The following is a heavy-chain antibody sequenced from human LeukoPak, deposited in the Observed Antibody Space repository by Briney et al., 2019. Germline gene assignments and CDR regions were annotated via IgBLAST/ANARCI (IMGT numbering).Heavy chain of an antibody. V-gene: IGHV4-38-2*02. J-gene: IGHJ3*02. CDR3: ARPTGYSSGWGAFDI. CDR2: IYHSGST. CDR1: GYSISSGYY. D-gene: IGHD6-19*01. Sequence: PSETLSLTCTVSGYSISSGYYWGWIRQPPGKGLEWIGSIYHSGSTYYNPSLKSRVTISVDTSKNQFSLKLSSVTAADTAVYYCARPTGYSSGWGAFDIWGQGTMVTVSS.